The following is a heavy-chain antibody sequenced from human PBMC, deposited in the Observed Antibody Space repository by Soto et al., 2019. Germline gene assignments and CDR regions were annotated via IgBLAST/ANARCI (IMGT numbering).Heavy chain of an antibody. CDR2: MNPNRGNT. CDR3: AGEKVGTTGIDF. D-gene: IGHD1-26*01. Sequence: QAQLVQSGAEVKKPGASVKVSCKASGYTFTGYDINWVRQATGQGLEWMGWMNPNRGNTGYAQNFQGRVTMTRDNSITTAYMELTSLRDEDSAVYYCAGEKVGTTGIDFWGQGTLVTVSS. V-gene: IGHV1-8*02. CDR1: GYTFTGYD. J-gene: IGHJ4*02.